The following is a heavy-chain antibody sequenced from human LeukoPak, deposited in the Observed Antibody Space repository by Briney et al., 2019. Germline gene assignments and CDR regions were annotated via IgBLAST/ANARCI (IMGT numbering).Heavy chain of an antibody. Sequence: PSETLSLTYTVSVYSMSCGYYGGWTGDPPGEGLEWIGSIYHSGSTYYNPSLKSRVTISVDTSKNQFSLKLSSVTAADTAVYYCAHPVNDAFDIWGQGTMVTVSS. CDR2: IYHSGST. CDR3: AHPVNDAFDI. CDR1: VYSMSCGYY. J-gene: IGHJ3*02. V-gene: IGHV4-38-2*02. D-gene: IGHD4-11*01.